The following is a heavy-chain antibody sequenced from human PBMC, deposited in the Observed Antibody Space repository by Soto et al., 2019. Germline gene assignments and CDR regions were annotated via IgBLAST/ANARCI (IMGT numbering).Heavy chain of an antibody. Sequence: GASVKVCCKASGYTFTSYGISWVRQAPGQGLEWMGWISAYNANTNYAQKLQGRVTMTTDTSTSTSYMELRSLRSDDTAVYFCARYRLGATGDYWGQGTQVTDSS. CDR1: GYTFTSYG. CDR3: ARYRLGATGDY. V-gene: IGHV1-18*01. D-gene: IGHD1-26*01. J-gene: IGHJ4*02. CDR2: ISAYNANT.